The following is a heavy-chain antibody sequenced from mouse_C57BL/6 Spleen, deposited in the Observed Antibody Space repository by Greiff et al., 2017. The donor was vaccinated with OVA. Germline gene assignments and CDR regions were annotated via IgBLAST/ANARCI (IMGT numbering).Heavy chain of an antibody. Sequence: EVKLQQSGPELVKPGASVKIPCKASGYTFTDYNMDWVKQSHGKSLEWIGDINPNNGGTIYNQKFKGKTTLTIDKSSSTAYMELRSLTSEATAVYSCARGNYGYALDYWRPGTSVTVSS. CDR2: INPNNGGT. CDR1: GYTFTDYN. J-gene: IGHJ4*01. D-gene: IGHD2-1*01. V-gene: IGHV1-18*01. CDR3: ARGNYGYALDY.